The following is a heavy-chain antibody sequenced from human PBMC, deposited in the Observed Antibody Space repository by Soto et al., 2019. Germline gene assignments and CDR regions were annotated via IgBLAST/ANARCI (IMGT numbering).Heavy chain of an antibody. CDR3: AKDLSPDYYDFWSGYYYYYYYGMDV. CDR1: GFTFSSYG. J-gene: IGHJ6*02. V-gene: IGHV3-30*18. Sequence: GGSLRLSCAASGFTFSSYGMHWVRQAPGKGLEWVAVISYDGSNKYYADSVKGRFTISRDNSKNTLYLQMNSLRAEDTAVYYCAKDLSPDYYDFWSGYYYYYYYGMDVWGQGTTVTVSS. CDR2: ISYDGSNK. D-gene: IGHD3-3*01.